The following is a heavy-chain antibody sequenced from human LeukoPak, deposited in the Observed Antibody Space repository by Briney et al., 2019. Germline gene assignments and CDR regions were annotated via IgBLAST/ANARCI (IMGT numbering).Heavy chain of an antibody. V-gene: IGHV4-38-2*02. CDR3: ARCLRPTVPDVGWGNWFDP. CDR1: RFSITSAYY. J-gene: IGHJ5*02. CDR2: VYYSGGT. D-gene: IGHD3-16*01. Sequence: SETLSLTCIVSRFSITSAYYWGWIRQPPGKGLEWIGSVYYSGGTYYNPSLKSRVTISRDTSKNQFSLKVNSVTVADTAVYYCARCLRPTVPDVGWGNWFDPWGQGTLVTVSS.